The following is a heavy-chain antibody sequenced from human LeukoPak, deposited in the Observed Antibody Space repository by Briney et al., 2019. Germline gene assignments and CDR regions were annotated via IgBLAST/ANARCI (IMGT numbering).Heavy chain of an antibody. CDR3: TTDLEYSSGWQSVY. D-gene: IGHD6-19*01. Sequence: GGSLRLSCAASGFTFSNAWMSWVRQAPGEGLEWVGRIKSKTDGGTTDYAAPVKGRFTISRDDSKNTLYLRMNSLKTEDTAVYYCTTDLEYSSGWQSVYWGQGTLVTVSS. J-gene: IGHJ4*02. CDR1: GFTFSNAW. CDR2: IKSKTDGGTT. V-gene: IGHV3-15*01.